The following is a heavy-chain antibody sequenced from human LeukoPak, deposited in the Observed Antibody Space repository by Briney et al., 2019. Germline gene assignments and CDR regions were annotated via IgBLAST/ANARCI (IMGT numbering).Heavy chain of an antibody. CDR3: AKEEYPMVMYDAFDI. V-gene: IGHV3-23*01. D-gene: IGHD5-18*01. CDR1: GFTFSSYA. CDR2: ISGSGGST. Sequence: GGSLRLFCAASGFTFSSYAMRWVRQAPGKGLEWVSAISGSGGSTYYADSVKGRFTISRDNSKNTLYLQMNSLRAEDTAVYYCAKEEYPMVMYDAFDIWGQGTMVTVSS. J-gene: IGHJ3*02.